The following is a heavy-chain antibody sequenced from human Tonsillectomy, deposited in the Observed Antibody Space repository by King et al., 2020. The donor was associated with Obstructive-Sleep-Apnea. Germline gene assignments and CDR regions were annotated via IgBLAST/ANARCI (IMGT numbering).Heavy chain of an antibody. CDR2: IYHGGST. CDR3: ARGQWVAATPTHYWYFDL. V-gene: IGHV4-4*02. J-gene: IGHJ2*01. CDR1: GGSISSSNW. Sequence: QLQESGPGLVKPSGTLSLTCAVSGGSISSSNWWSWVRQPPGRGLEWIGEIYHGGSTNYNPSLKSRVTISVDKSKKQFSLKLSSVTAADPAGFYCARGQWVAATPTHYWYFDLWGRGTLVTVSS. D-gene: IGHD2-15*01.